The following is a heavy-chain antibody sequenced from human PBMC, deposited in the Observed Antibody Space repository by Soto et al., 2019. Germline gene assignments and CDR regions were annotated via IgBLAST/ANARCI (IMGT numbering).Heavy chain of an antibody. D-gene: IGHD3-22*01. CDR3: AKARGTYYYDSSGYYFEY. CDR2: ISGSGGST. CDR1: GFTFSSYA. V-gene: IGHV3-23*01. J-gene: IGHJ4*02. Sequence: PGGSLRLSCAASGFTFSSYAMSWVRQAPGKGLEWVSAISGSGGSTYYADSVKGRFTISRDNSKNTLYLQMNSLRAEDTAVYCCAKARGTYYYDSSGYYFEYWGQGTLVTVSS.